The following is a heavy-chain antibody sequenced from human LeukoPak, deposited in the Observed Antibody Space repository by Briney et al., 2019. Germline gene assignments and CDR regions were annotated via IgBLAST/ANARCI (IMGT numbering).Heavy chain of an antibody. Sequence: GGSLRLSCAASGFTFSSYSMNWVRQAPGKGLEWASSISSSSSYIYYADSVKGRFTISRDNAKNSLYLQMNSLRAEDAAVYYCARERALGYYYDSSWGQGTLVTVSS. CDR2: ISSSSSYI. J-gene: IGHJ4*02. CDR1: GFTFSSYS. CDR3: ARERALGYYYDSS. D-gene: IGHD3-22*01. V-gene: IGHV3-21*01.